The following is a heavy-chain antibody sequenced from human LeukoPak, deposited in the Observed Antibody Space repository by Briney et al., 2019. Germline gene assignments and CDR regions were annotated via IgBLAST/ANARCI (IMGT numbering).Heavy chain of an antibody. CDR3: ATDSRNYYDSSGYPDAFDI. J-gene: IGHJ3*02. Sequence: ASVKVSCKASGGTFSSYAISWVRQAPGQGLEWMGGIIPIFGTANYAQKFQGRVTMTEDTSTDTAYMELSSLRSEDTAVYYCATDSRNYYDSSGYPDAFDIWGQGTMVTVSS. D-gene: IGHD3-22*01. V-gene: IGHV1-69*06. CDR1: GGTFSSYA. CDR2: IIPIFGTA.